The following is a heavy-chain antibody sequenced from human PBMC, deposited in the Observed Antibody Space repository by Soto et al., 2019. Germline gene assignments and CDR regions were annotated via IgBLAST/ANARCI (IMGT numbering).Heavy chain of an antibody. D-gene: IGHD3-22*01. CDR3: ARTYDSSGYYYVGWFDP. CDR1: GGTFSSYA. J-gene: IGHJ5*02. V-gene: IGHV1-69*13. CDR2: IIPIFGTA. Sequence: SVEVSCKASGGTFSSYAISWVRQAPGEGLEWMGGIIPIFGTANYAQKFQGRVTITADESTSTAYMELSSLRSEDTAVYYCARTYDSSGYYYVGWFDPWGQGTLITV.